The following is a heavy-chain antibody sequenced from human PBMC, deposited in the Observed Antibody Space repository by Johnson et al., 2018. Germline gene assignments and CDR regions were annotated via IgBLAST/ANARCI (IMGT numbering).Heavy chain of an antibody. V-gene: IGHV3-11*01. Sequence: QVQLVESGGGLVKPGGSLRLSCAASGFTFSGYYMTWIRQAPGKGLEWVSYISSSGSSTYYADSVKGRFTISRDNNKNSLYLQMNSLRAEDTALYYCARETRRTFDAWGQGTMVTVSS. CDR1: GFTFSGYY. CDR3: ARETRRTFDA. CDR2: ISSSGSST. J-gene: IGHJ3*01.